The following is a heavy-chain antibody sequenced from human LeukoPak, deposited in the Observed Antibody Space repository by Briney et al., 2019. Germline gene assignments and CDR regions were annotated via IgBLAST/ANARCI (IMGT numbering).Heavy chain of an antibody. CDR2: ISSGSSYI. D-gene: IGHD3-9*01. J-gene: IGHJ4*02. CDR3: ARGPLYYDILTGYYNDY. V-gene: IGHV3-21*04. CDR1: GFTLSRYS. Sequence: PGGSLRLSCAASGFTLSRYSMNWVRQAPGKGLEWVSSISSGSSYIYYAGSVKGRFTISRDNAKNSLYLQMNSLRAEDTAVYYCARGPLYYDILTGYYNDYWGQGTLVTVSS.